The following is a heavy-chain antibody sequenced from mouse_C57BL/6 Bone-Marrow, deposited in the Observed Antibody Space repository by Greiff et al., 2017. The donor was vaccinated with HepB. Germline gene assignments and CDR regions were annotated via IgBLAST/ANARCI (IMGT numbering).Heavy chain of an antibody. CDR1: GFTLSSYG. Sequence: EVQLVESGGDLVKPGGSLKLSCAASGFTLSSYGMSWVRQTPDKRLEWVATISSGGSYTYYPDSVKGRFTISRDNAKNTLYLQMSSLKSEDTAMYYCARRFAYWGQGTLVTVSA. CDR2: ISSGGSYT. J-gene: IGHJ3*01. CDR3: ARRFAY. V-gene: IGHV5-6*01.